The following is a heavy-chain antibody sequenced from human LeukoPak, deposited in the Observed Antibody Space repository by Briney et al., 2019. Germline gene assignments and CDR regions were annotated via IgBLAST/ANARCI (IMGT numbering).Heavy chain of an antibody. Sequence: SETLSLTCTVSGGSVSSGSYYWSWIRQPPGKGLEWIVYIYYSGSTNYNPSPKSRVTISVDTSKNQFSLKLSSVTAADTAVYYCARDRITIFGVVMPYYYYGMDVWGQGTTVTVSS. J-gene: IGHJ6*02. CDR3: ARDRITIFGVVMPYYYYGMDV. CDR2: IYYSGST. D-gene: IGHD3-3*01. CDR1: GGSVSSGSYY. V-gene: IGHV4-61*01.